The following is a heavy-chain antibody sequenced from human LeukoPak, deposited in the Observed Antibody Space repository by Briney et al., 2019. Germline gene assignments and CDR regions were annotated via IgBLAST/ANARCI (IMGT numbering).Heavy chain of an antibody. CDR3: ARDVSSGYSNYDGLYYYGMDV. Sequence: ASVKVSCKASGGTFSSYAISWVRQAPGQGLEWMGRIIPIFGIANYAQKFQGRVTITADKSTSTAYMELSSLRSEDTAVYYCARDVSSGYSNYDGLYYYGMDVWGQGTTVTVSS. D-gene: IGHD4-11*01. CDR1: GGTFSSYA. CDR2: IIPIFGIA. V-gene: IGHV1-69*04. J-gene: IGHJ6*02.